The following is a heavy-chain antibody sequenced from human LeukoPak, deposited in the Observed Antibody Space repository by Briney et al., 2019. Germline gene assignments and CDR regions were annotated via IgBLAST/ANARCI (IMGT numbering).Heavy chain of an antibody. D-gene: IGHD1-26*01. CDR2: IYSGGST. CDR1: GFTVSNYY. V-gene: IGHV3-66*01. CDR3: ARDHIVGATNPSYNYYGMDV. J-gene: IGHJ6*02. Sequence: GGSLRLSCAASGFTVSNYYMSWVRQAPGSGLEWVSVIYSGGSTYYADSVRGRFTISRDNSKNTLYLQMNSLRAEDTAVYYCARDHIVGATNPSYNYYGMDVWGQGTTVTVSS.